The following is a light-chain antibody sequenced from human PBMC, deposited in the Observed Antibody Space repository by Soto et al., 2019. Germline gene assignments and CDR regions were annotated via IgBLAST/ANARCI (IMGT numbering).Light chain of an antibody. CDR3: SSYTNSGTLVV. CDR1: GSDIGTYNF. V-gene: IGLV2-14*01. J-gene: IGLJ3*02. CDR2: EVA. Sequence: QSVLTQPASVSGSPGQSITISCSGSGSDIGTYNFVSWYQHHPGRAPKLIISEVANRPSGVSDRFSGSKSGSLASLTISGLQAGGEAVYYCSSYTNSGTLVVCGVGTELRP.